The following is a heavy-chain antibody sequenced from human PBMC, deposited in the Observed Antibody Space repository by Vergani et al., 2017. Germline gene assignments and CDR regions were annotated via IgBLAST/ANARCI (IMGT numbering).Heavy chain of an antibody. J-gene: IGHJ4*02. Sequence: QVQLVQSGSEVRKPGASVKVSCQVSGYSLTELTIHWVRQAPGKGLEWMGGFDPEHGEVTFAHHIQGRVTMTEDRSTDTAYRELSSLRPEDTALYYCAIVTEYYDSSGYCLDYGGEGALVTVAS. CDR1: GYSLTELT. D-gene: IGHD3-22*01. CDR2: FDPEHGEV. V-gene: IGHV1-24*01. CDR3: AIVTEYYDSSGYCLDY.